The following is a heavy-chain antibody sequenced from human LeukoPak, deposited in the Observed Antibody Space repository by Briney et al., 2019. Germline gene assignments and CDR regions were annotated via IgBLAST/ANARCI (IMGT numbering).Heavy chain of an antibody. J-gene: IGHJ6*03. Sequence: ASVKVSCKASGGTFSSYAISWVRQAPGQGLEWMGGIIPIFGTANYAQKFQGRVTITTDESTSTAYMELSSLRSEDTAVYYCARGIVATINHYYYYYMDVWGKGTTVTVSS. CDR1: GGTFSSYA. V-gene: IGHV1-69*05. CDR3: ARGIVATINHYYYYYMDV. D-gene: IGHD5-12*01. CDR2: IIPIFGTA.